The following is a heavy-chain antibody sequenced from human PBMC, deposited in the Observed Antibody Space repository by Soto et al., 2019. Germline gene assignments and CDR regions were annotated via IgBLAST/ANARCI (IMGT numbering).Heavy chain of an antibody. J-gene: IGHJ6*02. V-gene: IGHV3-30-3*01. CDR3: ARAGGNIVVVPAPYYYYGMDV. CDR2: ISYDGSNK. Sequence: VQLVESGGGVVQPGRSLRLSCAASGFTFSSYAMHWVRQAPGKGLEWVAVISYDGSNKYYADSVKGRFTISRDNSKNTLYLQMNSLRAEDTAVYYCARAGGNIVVVPAPYYYYGMDVWGQGTTVTVSS. D-gene: IGHD2-2*01. CDR1: GFTFSSYA.